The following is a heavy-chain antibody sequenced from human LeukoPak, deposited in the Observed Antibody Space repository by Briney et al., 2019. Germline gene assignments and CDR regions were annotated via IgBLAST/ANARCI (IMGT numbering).Heavy chain of an antibody. V-gene: IGHV3-23*01. J-gene: IGHJ4*02. D-gene: IGHD3-22*01. Sequence: QPGESLRLSCAASGFTFSSYAMSWVRQAPGKRLEWVSGISTSGGSTSYADSVKGRFTISRDNPRNTLYMQMNSLRAEDTAVYYCAIMHRYYDGSGYWVQWGQGTLVTVSS. CDR1: GFTFSSYA. CDR2: ISTSGGST. CDR3: AIMHRYYDGSGYWVQ.